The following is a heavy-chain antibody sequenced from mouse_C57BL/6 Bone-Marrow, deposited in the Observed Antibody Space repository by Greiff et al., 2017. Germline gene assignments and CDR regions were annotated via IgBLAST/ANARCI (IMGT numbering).Heavy chain of an antibody. Sequence: LVESGAELVKPGASVKMSCTASGYTFTSYWITWVKQSPGQGLEWIGDIYPGSGSTNYNETFKSQVTLTVDTSSSTAYMQLSSLTSEDSAVYYCARKSHYDGSSYGYWGQGTTLTVSS. CDR1: GYTFTSYW. CDR3: ARKSHYDGSSYGY. CDR2: IYPGSGST. V-gene: IGHV1-55*01. J-gene: IGHJ2*01. D-gene: IGHD1-1*01.